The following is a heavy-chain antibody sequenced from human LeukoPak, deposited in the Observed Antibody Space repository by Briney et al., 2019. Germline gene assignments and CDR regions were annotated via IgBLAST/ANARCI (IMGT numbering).Heavy chain of an antibody. CDR3: ARATAGTGYYFDY. D-gene: IGHD6-13*01. Sequence: WETLSLTCTVSDGSIRGYYWSWIRQPPGKGLEWLGYVHYSGSTNYNPSLKSRVTISVATSKTHFSLKLSSVTAADTALYDCARATAGTGYYFDYWGQGTLVTVSS. J-gene: IGHJ4*02. V-gene: IGHV4-59*01. CDR2: VHYSGST. CDR1: DGSIRGYY.